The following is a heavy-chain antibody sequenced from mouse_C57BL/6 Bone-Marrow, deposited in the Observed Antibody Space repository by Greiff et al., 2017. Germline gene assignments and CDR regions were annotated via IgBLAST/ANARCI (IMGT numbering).Heavy chain of an antibody. Sequence: DVKLVESGPGMVKPSQSLSLTCTVTGYSITSGYDWHWIRHFPGNKLEWMGYISYSGSTNYNPSLKSRISITHDTSKNHFFLKLNSVTTEDTATYYCARDLGYYYGSSWYFDVWGTGTTVTVSS. CDR3: ARDLGYYYGSSWYFDV. CDR2: ISYSGST. D-gene: IGHD1-1*01. CDR1: GYSITSGYD. V-gene: IGHV3-1*01. J-gene: IGHJ1*03.